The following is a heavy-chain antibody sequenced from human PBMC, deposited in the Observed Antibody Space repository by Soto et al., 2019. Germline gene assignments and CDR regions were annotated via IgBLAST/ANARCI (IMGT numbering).Heavy chain of an antibody. CDR2: INPNSGGT. CDR1: GYTFTGYY. D-gene: IGHD6-13*01. Sequence: GASVKVSCKASGYTFTGYYMHWVRQAPGQGLEWMGWINPNSGGTNYAQKFQGRVTMTRDTSISTAYMELSRLRSDDTAVYYCASSGLPDSSSWHGDYYGMDVWGQGTTVTVSS. CDR3: ASSGLPDSSSWHGDYYGMDV. J-gene: IGHJ6*02. V-gene: IGHV1-2*02.